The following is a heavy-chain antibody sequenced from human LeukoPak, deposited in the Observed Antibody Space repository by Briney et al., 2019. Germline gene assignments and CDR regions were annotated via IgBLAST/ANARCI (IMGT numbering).Heavy chain of an antibody. CDR1: GFTFSSSG. V-gene: IGHV3-33*01. D-gene: IGHD2-15*01. Sequence: GGSLRLSCAASGFTFSSSGMHWVRQAPGKGLEWVAVILYNGSNKYYADSVKGRFTISRDNSKNTLYLQMNSLSVEDTAVYYCARAGGYCSGGSCYRGYSWFDPWGQGTLVTVSS. CDR3: ARAGGYCSGGSCYRGYSWFDP. J-gene: IGHJ5*02. CDR2: ILYNGSNK.